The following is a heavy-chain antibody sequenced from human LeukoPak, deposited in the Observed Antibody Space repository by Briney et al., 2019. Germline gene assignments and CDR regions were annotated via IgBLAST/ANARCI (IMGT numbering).Heavy chain of an antibody. CDR2: IYPGDSDT. CDR3: AIRYCSGGSCYMRGFDY. D-gene: IGHD2-15*01. V-gene: IGHV5-51*01. J-gene: IGHJ4*02. CDR1: GYSFTSYW. Sequence: GESLQISCKGSGYSFTSYWIGWVRQMPGKGLEWMGIIYPGDSDTRYSPSFQGQVTISADKSISTAYLQWSSLKASDTAMYYCAIRYCSGGSCYMRGFDYWGQGTLVTVSS.